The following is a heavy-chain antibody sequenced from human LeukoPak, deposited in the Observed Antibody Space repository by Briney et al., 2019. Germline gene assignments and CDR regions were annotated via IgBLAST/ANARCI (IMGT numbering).Heavy chain of an antibody. CDR3: AGMGVDSNGHYPLLNWFDP. Sequence: AASVKVSCKASGYTFTSYGISWVRRAPGQGLEWMGWISAYNGNTNYAQKLQGRVTMTTDTSTSTAYMELRSLRSDDTAVYYCAGMGVDSNGHYPLLNWFDPWGQGTLVTVSS. V-gene: IGHV1-18*01. CDR2: ISAYNGNT. D-gene: IGHD3-22*01. J-gene: IGHJ5*02. CDR1: GYTFTSYG.